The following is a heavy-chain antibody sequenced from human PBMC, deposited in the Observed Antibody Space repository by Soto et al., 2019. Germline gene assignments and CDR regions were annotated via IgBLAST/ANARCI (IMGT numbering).Heavy chain of an antibody. V-gene: IGHV4-39*01. CDR3: ARQPRGPGYGERGLYFDY. CDR2: VYYSGST. J-gene: IGHJ4*02. Sequence: SETLSLTCTVSGGSTNSRSDYWGWIRQPPGKGLEWIGSVYYSGSTHDNPSLQSRVTISVDTSRNQFSLNLISVTAADTAVYFRARQPRGPGYGERGLYFDYWGQGTLVTVSS. CDR1: GGSTNSRSDY. D-gene: IGHD3-16*01.